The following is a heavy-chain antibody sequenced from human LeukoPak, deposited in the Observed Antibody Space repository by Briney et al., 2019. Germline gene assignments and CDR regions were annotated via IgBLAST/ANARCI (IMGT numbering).Heavy chain of an antibody. V-gene: IGHV1-2*02. CDR3: ARSGCSGSYSYFDY. Sequence: ASVKVSCEASGYTFSDYYMHWVRQAPGQGLEWLGWINPNNGDTTYAHKFQGRVTMTGDTAISTAYMELSRLRSDDTAVYYCARSGCSGSYSYFDYWGQGTLVTVSS. D-gene: IGHD1-26*01. CDR1: GYTFSDYY. J-gene: IGHJ4*02. CDR2: INPNNGDT.